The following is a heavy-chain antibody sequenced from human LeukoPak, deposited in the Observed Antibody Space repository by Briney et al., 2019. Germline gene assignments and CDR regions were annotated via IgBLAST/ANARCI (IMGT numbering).Heavy chain of an antibody. Sequence: RTSETLSLTCAVYGGSFSGYYWSWIRQPPGKGLEWIGEINHSGSTNYNPSLKSRVTISVDTSKNQFSLKLSSVTAADTAVDYCARGASVTVTTPQTDGCYYYMDVWGKGTTVTVSS. CDR3: ARGASVTVTTPQTDGCYYYMDV. CDR2: INHSGST. V-gene: IGHV4-34*01. J-gene: IGHJ6*03. CDR1: GGSFSGYY. D-gene: IGHD4-17*01.